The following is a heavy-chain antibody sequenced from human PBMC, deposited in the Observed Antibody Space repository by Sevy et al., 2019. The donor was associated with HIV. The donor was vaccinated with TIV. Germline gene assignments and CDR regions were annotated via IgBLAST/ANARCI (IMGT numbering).Heavy chain of an antibody. CDR1: GFTFSSYA. J-gene: IGHJ4*02. CDR2: ISGSGGST. CDR3: AKRGGVTEGYYFDY. V-gene: IGHV3-23*01. Sequence: GGSLRLSCAASGFTFSSYAMSWVRQAPGKGLEWVSAISGSGGSTYYADSVKGRFTISRDNSKNTLYLQMNGLRAEDTAVYYCAKRGGVTEGYYFDYWGQGTLVTVSS. D-gene: IGHD2-21*02.